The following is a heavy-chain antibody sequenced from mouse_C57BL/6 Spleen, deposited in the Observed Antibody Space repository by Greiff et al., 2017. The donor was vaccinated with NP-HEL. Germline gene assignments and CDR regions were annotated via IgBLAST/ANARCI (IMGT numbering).Heavy chain of an antibody. D-gene: IGHD3-3*01. CDR2: ISYSGST. CDR3: ARTARIKY. CDR1: GYSITSGYG. J-gene: IGHJ2*01. V-gene: IGHV3-2*02. Sequence: VQLQESGPGLVKPSQSLSLTCTVSGYSITSGYGWNWIRQFPGNKLEWMGYISYSGSTNYNTSLKSRNSITRDTSKNQFFLQLNSVTTEDTATYYCARTARIKYLGQGTTLTVSS.